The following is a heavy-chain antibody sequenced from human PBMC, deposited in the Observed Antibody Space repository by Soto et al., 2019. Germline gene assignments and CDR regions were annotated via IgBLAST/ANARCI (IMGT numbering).Heavy chain of an antibody. D-gene: IGHD3-10*01. Sequence: SETLSLTCTVSGGSISGYYWSWIRQPPGKRLEWIGYIDYYGSTNYNPSLKSRVTISVDTSKKQFSLNLGSVTAADTAVYYCARGHASGSYAFDIWGQGTMVTVSS. CDR2: IDYYGST. J-gene: IGHJ3*02. V-gene: IGHV4-59*01. CDR3: ARGHASGSYAFDI. CDR1: GGSISGYY.